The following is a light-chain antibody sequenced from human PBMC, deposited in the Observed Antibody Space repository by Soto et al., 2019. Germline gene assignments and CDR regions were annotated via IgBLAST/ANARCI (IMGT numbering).Light chain of an antibody. CDR2: GAS. V-gene: IGKV3-15*01. CDR1: QSVSSD. J-gene: IGKJ1*01. Sequence: EIVMTQSPATLSVSPGERATLSCRASQSVSSDLAWYHQKPGQARRLLIYGASTRATGIPARFRGSGSGTEFTLTINSLQSEDFAVYYCQQYNNWPRTFGQGTKVDMK. CDR3: QQYNNWPRT.